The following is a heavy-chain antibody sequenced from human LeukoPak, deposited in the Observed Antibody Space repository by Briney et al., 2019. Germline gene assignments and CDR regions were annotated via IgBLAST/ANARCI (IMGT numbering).Heavy chain of an antibody. CDR3: ARGRPHGNDY. D-gene: IGHD4-23*01. J-gene: IGHJ4*02. CDR1: GFTFSSYW. Sequence: GVTLRLSCAASGFTFSSYWMNWVRQAPGKGLVWVSRIASDGSSTTYADSVKGRFSISRDNAKTTLYLQMNSLRVEDTAVYYCARGRPHGNDYWGQGTLVTVSS. V-gene: IGHV3-74*01. CDR2: IASDGSST.